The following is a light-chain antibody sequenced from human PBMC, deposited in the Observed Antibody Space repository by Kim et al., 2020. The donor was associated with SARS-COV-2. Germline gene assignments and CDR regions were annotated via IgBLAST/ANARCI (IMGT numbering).Light chain of an antibody. CDR2: EVS. Sequence: SITSSCTGTSSDVWSYNLVSWYQQHPGKAPKLMIYEVSKRPSGVSNRFSGSKSGNTASLTISGLQAEDEADYYCCSYAGSSTFHVVFGGGTQLTVL. CDR3: CSYAGSSTFHVV. V-gene: IGLV2-23*02. J-gene: IGLJ2*01. CDR1: SSDVWSYNL.